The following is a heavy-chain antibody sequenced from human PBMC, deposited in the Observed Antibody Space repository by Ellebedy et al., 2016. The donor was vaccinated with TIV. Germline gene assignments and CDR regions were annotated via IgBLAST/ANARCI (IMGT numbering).Heavy chain of an antibody. V-gene: IGHV3-48*04. J-gene: IGHJ3*01. CDR1: GFTFSYYN. Sequence: GESLKISCAASGFTFSYYNMNWVRQAPGKGLEWVSSISFSTTNIFYADSLKGRLTVSRDNAQNSLYLQLNSLRAEDTAVYYCVRGTSGSDAFDLWGQGTMVTVSS. CDR3: VRGTSGSDAFDL. CDR2: ISFSTTNI. D-gene: IGHD2-2*01.